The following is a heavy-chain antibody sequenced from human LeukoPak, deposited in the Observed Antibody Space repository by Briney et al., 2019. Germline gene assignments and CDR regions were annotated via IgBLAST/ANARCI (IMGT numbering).Heavy chain of an antibody. D-gene: IGHD3-22*01. CDR2: IYFSGRT. J-gene: IGHJ5*02. V-gene: IGHV4-39*07. CDR1: GGSISSNSYS. Sequence: SETLSLTCTVSGGSISSNSYSWGWIRQPPGKGLEWIGSIYFSGRTYYSPSLKSRVTISVDTSKNQFSLRLSSVTAADTVIYYCARDWNDSSGYYYGYWFDPWGQGTLVTVSS. CDR3: ARDWNDSSGYYYGYWFDP.